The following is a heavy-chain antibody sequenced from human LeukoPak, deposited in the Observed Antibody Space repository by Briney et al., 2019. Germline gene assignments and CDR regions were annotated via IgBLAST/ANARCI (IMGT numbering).Heavy chain of an antibody. D-gene: IGHD3-3*01. Sequence: PSETLSLTCTVSGGSISNISYYWGWIRQPPGKGLEWIGSIYYGGSTYYNPSLKSRVTISVDTSKNQFSLKLSSVTAADTAVYYCASSDFWSGYYYDYWGQGTLVTVSS. J-gene: IGHJ4*02. CDR1: GGSISNISYY. CDR2: IYYGGST. CDR3: ASSDFWSGYYYDY. V-gene: IGHV4-39*07.